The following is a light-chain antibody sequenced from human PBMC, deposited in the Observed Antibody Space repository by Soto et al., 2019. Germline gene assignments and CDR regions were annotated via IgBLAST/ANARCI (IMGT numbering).Light chain of an antibody. CDR1: QSISSNY. J-gene: IGKJ1*01. CDR3: QQYDDSMT. Sequence: EIVLTQSPGNLSLSPCDRATLSCRASQSISSNYLAWYQQKPGQAPRLLIYGASTRATGIPDRFSGSGSGTDFTLTISRLEPEDFAVYHCQQYDDSMTFGQGTKVDIK. V-gene: IGKV3-20*01. CDR2: GAS.